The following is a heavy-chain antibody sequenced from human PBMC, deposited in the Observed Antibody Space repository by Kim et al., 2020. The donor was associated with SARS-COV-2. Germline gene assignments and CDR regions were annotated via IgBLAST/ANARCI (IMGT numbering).Heavy chain of an antibody. V-gene: IGHV4-4*02. CDR3: ARVLLVSDDYYYGMDV. D-gene: IGHD6-13*01. CDR2: IYHSGST. CDR1: GGSISSSNW. J-gene: IGHJ6*02. Sequence: SETLSLTCAVSGGSISSSNWWSWVRQPPGKGLEWIGEIYHSGSTNYNPSLKSRVTISVDKSKNQFSLKLSSVTAADTAVYYCARVLLVSDDYYYGMDVWGQGTTVTVSS.